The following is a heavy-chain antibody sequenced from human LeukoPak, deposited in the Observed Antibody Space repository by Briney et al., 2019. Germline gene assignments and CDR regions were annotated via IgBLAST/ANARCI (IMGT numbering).Heavy chain of an antibody. CDR2: IYYSGST. V-gene: IGHV4-39*01. CDR1: GGSISSSSYY. D-gene: IGHD3-22*01. CDR3: ARRTYYYDSSGHNYFDY. J-gene: IGHJ4*02. Sequence: PSETLSLTCTVSGGSISSSSYYWGWIRQPPGKGLEWIGSIYYSGSTYYNPSLKSRVTISVDTSKNQFSLELSSVTAADTAVYYCARRTYYYDSSGHNYFDYWGQGTLVTVSS.